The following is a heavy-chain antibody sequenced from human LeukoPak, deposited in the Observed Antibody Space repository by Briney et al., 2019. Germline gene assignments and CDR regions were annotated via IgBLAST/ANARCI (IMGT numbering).Heavy chain of an antibody. J-gene: IGHJ5*02. CDR2: IVVGSGNT. Sequence: SVKVSCKASGFTFTSSAVQWVRQARGQRLEWIGLIVVGSGNTNYAQKFQERVTITRDMSTSTAYMELSSLRSEDTAVYYCAADPYYYGSGSYYGYNWFDPWGQGTLVTVSS. CDR1: GFTFTSSA. CDR3: AADPYYYGSGSYYGYNWFDP. D-gene: IGHD3-10*01. V-gene: IGHV1-58*01.